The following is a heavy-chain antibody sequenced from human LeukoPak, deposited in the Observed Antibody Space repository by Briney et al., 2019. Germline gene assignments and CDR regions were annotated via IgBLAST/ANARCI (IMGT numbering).Heavy chain of an antibody. J-gene: IGHJ4*02. CDR2: IYYSGST. CDR1: GGSISSSSYY. Sequence: SETLSLTCTVSGGSISSSSYYWGWIRQPPGKGLEWIGSIYYSGSTYYNPSLKSRVTISVDTSKNQFSLKLSSVTAADTAVYYCARHLGIVGATTLWGQGTLDTVSS. CDR3: ARHLGIVGATTL. D-gene: IGHD1-26*01. V-gene: IGHV4-39*01.